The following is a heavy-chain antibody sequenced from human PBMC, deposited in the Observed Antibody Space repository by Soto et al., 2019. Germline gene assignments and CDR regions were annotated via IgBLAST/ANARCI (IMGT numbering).Heavy chain of an antibody. J-gene: IGHJ4*02. CDR2: ISSSSSTI. CDR1: GFTCSSYS. V-gene: IGHV3-48*01. D-gene: IGHD3-22*01. Sequence: GGSLRLSCAASGFTCSSYSMNWVRQAPGKGLEWVSYISSSSSTIYYADSVKGRFTISRDNAKNSLYLQMNSLRAEDTAVYYCARESPTYYYDSSGSPFEYWGQGTLVTVSS. CDR3: ARESPTYYYDSSGSPFEY.